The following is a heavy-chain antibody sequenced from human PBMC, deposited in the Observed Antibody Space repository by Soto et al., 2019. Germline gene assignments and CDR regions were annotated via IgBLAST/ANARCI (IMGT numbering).Heavy chain of an antibody. V-gene: IGHV4-59*01. D-gene: IGHD2-15*01. J-gene: IGHJ3*02. CDR3: ARAELKLGYCSGGSCYDGDAFDI. CDR1: GGSISSYY. Sequence: PSETLSLTCTVSGGSISSYYWSWIRQPPGKGLEWIGYIYYSGSTNYNPSLKSRVTISVDTSKNQFSLKLSSVTAVDTAVYYCARAELKLGYCSGGSCYDGDAFDIWGQGTMVTVSS. CDR2: IYYSGST.